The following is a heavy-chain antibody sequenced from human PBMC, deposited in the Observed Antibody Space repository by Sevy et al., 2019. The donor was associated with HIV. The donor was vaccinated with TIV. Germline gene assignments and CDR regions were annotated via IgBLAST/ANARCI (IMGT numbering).Heavy chain of an antibody. CDR3: ARGATGARMTHNTPAFDI. Sequence: ASVKVSCKASGYTFTGYYMHWIRQAPGQGLEWMGWINPNSGGTNYAQKFQGRVTMTRDTSISTAYIDLSRLRSDDTAVDYCARGATGARMTHNTPAFDIWGQGTMVTVSS. J-gene: IGHJ3*02. V-gene: IGHV1-2*02. D-gene: IGHD2-8*01. CDR1: GYTFTGYY. CDR2: INPNSGGT.